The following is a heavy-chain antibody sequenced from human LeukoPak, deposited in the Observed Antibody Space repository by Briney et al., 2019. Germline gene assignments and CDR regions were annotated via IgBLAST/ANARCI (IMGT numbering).Heavy chain of an antibody. J-gene: IGHJ3*02. Sequence: GRSLRLSCAASGFTFSSYAMHWVRQAPGKGLEWVAVISYDGSNKYYADSVKGRFTISRDNSKNTLYLQMNSLRAEDTAVYYCARVSEDYSNYIHAFDIWGQGTMVTVSS. CDR3: ARVSEDYSNYIHAFDI. CDR2: ISYDGSNK. D-gene: IGHD4-11*01. CDR1: GFTFSSYA. V-gene: IGHV3-30-3*01.